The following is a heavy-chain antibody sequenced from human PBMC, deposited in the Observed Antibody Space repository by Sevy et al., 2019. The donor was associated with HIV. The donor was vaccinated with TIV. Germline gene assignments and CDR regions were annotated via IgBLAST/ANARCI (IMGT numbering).Heavy chain of an antibody. V-gene: IGHV1-2*02. CDR1: GSTFSDDY. D-gene: IGHD1-1*01. Sequence: ASVKVSCKTSGSTFSDDYIHWVRQAPGERLEWMGWINSAGTNYAETFKGRGTMTRDASITTPYMELNSLRSDDTATYYCATSANLDTSWFDPWGQGVVVTVSS. CDR2: INSAGT. CDR3: ATSANLDTSWFDP. J-gene: IGHJ5*02.